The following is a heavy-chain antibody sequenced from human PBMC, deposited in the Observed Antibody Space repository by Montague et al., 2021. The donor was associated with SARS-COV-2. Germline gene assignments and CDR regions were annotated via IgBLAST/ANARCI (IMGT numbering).Heavy chain of an antibody. V-gene: IGHV1-8*01. CDR1: GYTFTSYD. CDR2: MNPNSGNT. Sequence: SVKVSCKASGYTFTSYDINWVRQATGQGLEWMGWMNPNSGNTDYAQKFQGRVTMTRNTSISTAYMELSSPRSEDTAVYYCARGVLRYFDWLLSGYYYYYMDVWGKGTTVTVSS. D-gene: IGHD3-9*01. J-gene: IGHJ6*03. CDR3: ARGVLRYFDWLLSGYYYYYMDV.